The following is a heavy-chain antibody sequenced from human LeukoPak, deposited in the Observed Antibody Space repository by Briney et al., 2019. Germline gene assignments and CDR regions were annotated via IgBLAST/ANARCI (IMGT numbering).Heavy chain of an antibody. CDR3: ARDDLAYTVHYGMDV. V-gene: IGHV4-59*12. CDR2: MYYSGGT. D-gene: IGHD3/OR15-3a*01. CDR1: GGSISSYY. Sequence: PSETLSLTCTVSGGSISSYYWSWIRQPPGKGLEWIGYMYYSGGTNYNPSLKSRVTMSVDTSKNQFSLHLSSVTAADTAVYYCARDDLAYTVHYGMDVWGQGTTVIVSS. J-gene: IGHJ6*02.